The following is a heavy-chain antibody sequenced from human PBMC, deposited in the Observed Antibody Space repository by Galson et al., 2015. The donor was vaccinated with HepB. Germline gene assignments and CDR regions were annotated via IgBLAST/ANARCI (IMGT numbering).Heavy chain of an antibody. V-gene: IGHV3-23*01. CDR3: AKVAILGATPHYFDY. Sequence: SLRLSCAASGFRFSPYAMSWVRQAPGKGLEWVSAISGGGEIIYYADSVKGRFTISRDNAKNTLFLQMSSLRVDDTAMYYCAKVAILGATPHYFDYCGQGTLVTVSS. J-gene: IGHJ4*02. CDR2: ISGGGEII. CDR1: GFRFSPYA. D-gene: IGHD3-16*01.